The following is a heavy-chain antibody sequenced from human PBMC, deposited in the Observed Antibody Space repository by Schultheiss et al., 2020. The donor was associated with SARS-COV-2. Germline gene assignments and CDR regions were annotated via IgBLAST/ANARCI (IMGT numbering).Heavy chain of an antibody. D-gene: IGHD3-3*01. V-gene: IGHV3-23*01. Sequence: GESLKISCAASGFTFSSYSMNWVRQAPGKGLQWVSTVTSDGQTYYADSVKGRFTISRDNSKNTLYLQMNSLRAEDTAVYYCAKHRYDFWSGYKTAYFDYWGQGTLVTVSS. CDR2: VTSDGQT. J-gene: IGHJ4*02. CDR1: GFTFSSYS. CDR3: AKHRYDFWSGYKTAYFDY.